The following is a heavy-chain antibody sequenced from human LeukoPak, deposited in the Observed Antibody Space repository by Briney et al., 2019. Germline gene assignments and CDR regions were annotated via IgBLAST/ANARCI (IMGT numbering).Heavy chain of an antibody. Sequence: SETLSLTCTVSGGSISSSSYHWGWIRQPPGKGLEWIGSIYYSGSTYYNPSLKSRVTISVDTSKNQFSLKLSSVTAADTAVYYCARAQWYYGSGSYPQYYFDYWGQGTLVTVSS. CDR1: GGSISSSSYH. V-gene: IGHV4-39*07. J-gene: IGHJ4*02. D-gene: IGHD3-10*01. CDR2: IYYSGST. CDR3: ARAQWYYGSGSYPQYYFDY.